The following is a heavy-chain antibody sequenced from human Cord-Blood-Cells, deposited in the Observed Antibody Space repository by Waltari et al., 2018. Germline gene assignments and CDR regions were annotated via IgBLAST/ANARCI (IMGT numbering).Heavy chain of an antibody. J-gene: IGHJ5*02. Sequence: QVQLQQWGAGLLKPSETLSLTCAVYGGSFSGYYWSWIRQPPGKGLEWIGEINHSGSTNYNPSLKSRVTISVDTSKNQFSLKLSSVTAADTAVYYCASLEFWRGFDPWGQGTLVTVSS. CDR2: INHSGST. D-gene: IGHD3-3*01. CDR3: ASLEFWRGFDP. CDR1: GGSFSGYY. V-gene: IGHV4-34*01.